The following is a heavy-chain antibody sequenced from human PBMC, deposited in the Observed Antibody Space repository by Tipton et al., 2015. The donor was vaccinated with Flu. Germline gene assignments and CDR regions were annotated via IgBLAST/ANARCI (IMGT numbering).Heavy chain of an antibody. CDR2: ISYTGRP. J-gene: IGHJ6*02. CDR3: ACGVIRGDHSYGFDV. CDR1: DGPITGYY. V-gene: IGHV4-59*01. Sequence: TLSLTCTVPDGPITGYYWSWFRRPPGKGLEYIGFISYTGRPNYNPSLKSRLAISLDASNHQFSLRLRSVSAADSAVYYCACGVIRGDHSYGFDVWGQGTTVTVSS. D-gene: IGHD2-21*01.